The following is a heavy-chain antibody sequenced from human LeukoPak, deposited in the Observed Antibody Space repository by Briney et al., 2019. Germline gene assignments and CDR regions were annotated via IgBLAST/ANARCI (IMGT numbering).Heavy chain of an antibody. D-gene: IGHD6-19*01. Sequence: GESLKISCKGSGYIFTTYWIGWVRQMPGKGLEWMGIIYPADSDTRYSPSFQGQVTISADKSISTAYLQWSSLKASDTAMYYCARPTGSGWYYFDYWGQGTLVTVSS. J-gene: IGHJ4*02. CDR1: GYIFTTYW. CDR2: IYPADSDT. V-gene: IGHV5-51*01. CDR3: ARPTGSGWYYFDY.